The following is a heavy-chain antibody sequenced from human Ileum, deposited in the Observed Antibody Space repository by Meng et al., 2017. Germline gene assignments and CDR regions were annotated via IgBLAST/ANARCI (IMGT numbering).Heavy chain of an antibody. D-gene: IGHD3-10*01. CDR2: ISNSGKT. CDR1: GDSIGNSKW. V-gene: IGHV4-4*02. Sequence: QLQLQASGPGLVPPSGTLSLACAVSGDSIGNSKWWSWLRQPPGKGLEWIGEISNSGKTVYSPSLKSRVRISLDKSNNQFSLTLNSVTAADTAMYYCARERIRELGLFDSWGQGTLVTVSS. CDR3: ARERIRELGLFDS. J-gene: IGHJ4*02.